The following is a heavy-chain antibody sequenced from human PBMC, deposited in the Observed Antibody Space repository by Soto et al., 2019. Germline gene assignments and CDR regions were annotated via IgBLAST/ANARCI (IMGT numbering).Heavy chain of an antibody. Sequence: GGSLRLSCAASGFTFSNAWMSWVRQAPGKGLEWVGRIKSKTDGGTTDYAAPVKGRFTISRDDSKNTLYLQMNSLKTEDTAVYYCTTDPDLAVTTPKGDYWGQGTLVTVSS. CDR2: IKSKTDGGTT. V-gene: IGHV3-15*01. CDR3: TTDPDLAVTTPKGDY. J-gene: IGHJ4*02. D-gene: IGHD3-22*01. CDR1: GFTFSNAW.